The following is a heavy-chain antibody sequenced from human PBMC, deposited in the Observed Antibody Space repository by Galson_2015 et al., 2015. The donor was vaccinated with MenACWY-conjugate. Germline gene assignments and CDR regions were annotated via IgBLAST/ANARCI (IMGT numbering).Heavy chain of an antibody. CDR3: ARLGGNYRTTSHFDY. CDR1: GFTFSTYW. CDR2: INSDGRST. Sequence: SLRLSCAASGFTFSTYWMHWVRQAPGKGLVWVSRINSDGRSTSYADSVKGRLTISRDNAKNPLYLQMNSLRAEDTAVYYCARLGGNYRTTSHFDYWGQGTLVTVSS. D-gene: IGHD1-26*01. V-gene: IGHV3-74*01. J-gene: IGHJ4*02.